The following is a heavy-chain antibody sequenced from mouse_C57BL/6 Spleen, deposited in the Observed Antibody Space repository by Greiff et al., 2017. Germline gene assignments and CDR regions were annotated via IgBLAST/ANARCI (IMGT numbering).Heavy chain of an antibody. CDR1: GYAFTNYL. J-gene: IGHJ2*01. V-gene: IGHV1-54*01. CDR3: ARERGYFDY. Sequence: VQLVESGAELVRPGTSVKVSCKASGYAFTNYLIEWVKQRPGQGLEWIGVINPGSGGTNYNEKFKGKATLTADKSSSTAYMQLSSLTSEDSAVYFCARERGYFDYWSQGTTLTVSS. CDR2: INPGSGGT.